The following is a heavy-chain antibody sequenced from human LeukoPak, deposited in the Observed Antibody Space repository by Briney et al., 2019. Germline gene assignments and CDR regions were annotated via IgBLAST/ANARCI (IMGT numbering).Heavy chain of an antibody. CDR2: ISGSGGST. D-gene: IGHD2-15*01. Sequence: GGALRLSCAASGFTFSSYAMSWVRQAPGKGLEWVSAISGSGGSTYYADSVKGRLTISRDNSKNTLYLQMNSLRAEDTAVYYCAKDNGYCSGGSCLRNTYYFDYWGQGTLVTVSS. J-gene: IGHJ4*02. CDR1: GFTFSSYA. CDR3: AKDNGYCSGGSCLRNTYYFDY. V-gene: IGHV3-23*01.